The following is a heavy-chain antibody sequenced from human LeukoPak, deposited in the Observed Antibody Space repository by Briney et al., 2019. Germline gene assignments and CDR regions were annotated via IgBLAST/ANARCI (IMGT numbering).Heavy chain of an antibody. J-gene: IGHJ4*02. D-gene: IGHD6-6*01. V-gene: IGHV4-34*01. Sequence: SETLSLTCAVYGGSLCGYYWSWIRQPPGKGLEWIGDVNHSGSTNYSPSLKSRVTISLDTAKNQFSLDLSSVTAADTAVYYCARNSAYSTSSGINCWGQGTPVTVSS. CDR1: GGSLCGYY. CDR3: ARNSAYSTSSGINC. CDR2: VNHSGST.